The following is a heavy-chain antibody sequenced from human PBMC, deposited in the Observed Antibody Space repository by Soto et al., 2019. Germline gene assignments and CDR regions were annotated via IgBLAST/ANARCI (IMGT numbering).Heavy chain of an antibody. V-gene: IGHV1-18*01. CDR2: ISLYSDGA. CDR3: ARVVPGAEAWFGP. CDR1: GYTFSNYG. D-gene: IGHD2-2*01. J-gene: IGHJ5*02. Sequence: QVQLVQSGGEVKRPGGSVKVSCKTSGYTFSNYGITWVRQAPGQPLEWLGWISLYSDGANYAQKFQGRVSMTTDTSTTTAYMELRSLRSDDTAVYYCARVVPGAEAWFGPWGQRTLVTVSS.